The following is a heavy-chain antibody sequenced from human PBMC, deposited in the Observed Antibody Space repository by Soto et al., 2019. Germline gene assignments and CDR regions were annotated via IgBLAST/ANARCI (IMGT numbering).Heavy chain of an antibody. J-gene: IGHJ4*02. V-gene: IGHV4-4*02. D-gene: IGHD3-16*02. Sequence: XTLSLPCAVSGGSLSSSKWWSWVLQPPVKWLWWIGEIYHSGSTNYNPSLKSSVNISVDKSKNQFSLKMSSVTAADTDVSYCERSGSYYDYVWGSYRTYYFDYWGQGPLVTVSS. CDR1: GGSLSSSKW. CDR2: IYHSGST. CDR3: ERSGSYYDYVWGSYRTYYFDY.